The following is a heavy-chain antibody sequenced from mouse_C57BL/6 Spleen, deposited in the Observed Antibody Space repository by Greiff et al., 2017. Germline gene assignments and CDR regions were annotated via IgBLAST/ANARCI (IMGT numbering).Heavy chain of an antibody. CDR3: ARSRGYGYDAWFAY. V-gene: IGHV14-2*01. J-gene: IGHJ3*01. Sequence: VQLQQSGAELVKPGASVKLSCTASGFNIKDYYMHWVKQRTEPGLEWIGRIDPVDGETKYAPKFQGKATIPADTSSNTAYLQLSSLTSEDTAVYYCARSRGYGYDAWFAYWGQGTLVTVSA. D-gene: IGHD2-2*01. CDR1: GFNIKDYY. CDR2: IDPVDGET.